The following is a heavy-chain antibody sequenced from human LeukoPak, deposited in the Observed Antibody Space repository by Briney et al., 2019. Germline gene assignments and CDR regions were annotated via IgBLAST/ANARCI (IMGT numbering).Heavy chain of an antibody. D-gene: IGHD2-2*02. V-gene: IGHV1-46*03. CDR3: ARVSLPCSSTSCYTRWYYFDY. CDR1: GYTFTSYY. J-gene: IGHJ4*02. Sequence: ASVKVSCKASGYTFTSYYMHWVRQAPGQGLEWMGIINPSGGSTSYAQKFQGRVTMTRDTSTSTVYMELSSLRSEDTAVYYCARVSLPCSSTSCYTRWYYFDYWGQGTLVTVSS. CDR2: INPSGGST.